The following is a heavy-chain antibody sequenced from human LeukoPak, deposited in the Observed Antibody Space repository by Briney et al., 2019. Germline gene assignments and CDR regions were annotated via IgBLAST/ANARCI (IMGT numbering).Heavy chain of an antibody. CDR1: GFTVSRNY. CDR2: LYSGGSA. V-gene: IGHV3-53*01. CDR3: ARDSETETGWYYYGMDV. J-gene: IGHJ6*02. D-gene: IGHD2-21*02. Sequence: GGSLRLSCAASGFTVSRNYMNWVRQAPGEGLEWIAVLYSGGSAYYADSVKGRFTISRDNSKNTLYLQIYSLRAEDTAVYYCARDSETETGWYYYGMDVWGQGTTVTVSS.